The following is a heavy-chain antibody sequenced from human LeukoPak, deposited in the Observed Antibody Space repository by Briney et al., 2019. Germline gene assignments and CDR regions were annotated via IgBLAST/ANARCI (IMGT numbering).Heavy chain of an antibody. D-gene: IGHD1-26*01. CDR2: IYSGGST. V-gene: IGHV3-53*01. J-gene: IGHJ4*02. Sequence: GGSLRLSCAASGFTFSNAWMSWVRQAPGKGLEWVSVIYSGGSTYYADSVKGRFTISRDNSKNTLYLQMNSLRAEDTAVYYCAKGGIVGATNDIDYWGQGTLVTVSS. CDR1: GFTFSNAW. CDR3: AKGGIVGATNDIDY.